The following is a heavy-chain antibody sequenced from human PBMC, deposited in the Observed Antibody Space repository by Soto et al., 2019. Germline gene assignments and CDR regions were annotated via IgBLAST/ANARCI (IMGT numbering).Heavy chain of an antibody. V-gene: IGHV4-39*01. CDR2: IYYSGST. J-gene: IGHJ6*02. D-gene: IGHD6-19*01. Sequence: SETLSLTCTVSGGSISSSSYYWGWIRQPPGKGLEWIGSIYYSGSTYYNPSLKSRVTISVDTSKNQFSLKLSSVTAADTAVYYCATLSTHSIGWYGYYYYGMDVWGQGTTVTVSS. CDR3: ATLSTHSIGWYGYYYYGMDV. CDR1: GGSISSSSYY.